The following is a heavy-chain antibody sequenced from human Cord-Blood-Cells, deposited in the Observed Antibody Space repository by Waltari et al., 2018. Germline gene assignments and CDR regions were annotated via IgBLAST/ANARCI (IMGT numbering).Heavy chain of an antibody. CDR3: ASAWSIAARPESWYFDL. CDR1: GGSISSSSYY. CDR2: IYYSGST. J-gene: IGHJ2*01. D-gene: IGHD6-6*01. V-gene: IGHV4-39*01. Sequence: QLQLQESGPGLVKPSETLSLTCPVSGGSISSSSYYWGWIRQPPGKGLEWIGSIYYSGSTYYNPSLKSRVTISVDTSKNQFSLKLSSVTAADTAAYYCASAWSIAARPESWYFDLWGRGTLVTVSS.